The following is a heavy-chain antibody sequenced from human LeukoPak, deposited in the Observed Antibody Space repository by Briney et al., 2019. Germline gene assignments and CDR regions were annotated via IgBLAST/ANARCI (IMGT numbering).Heavy chain of an antibody. V-gene: IGHV1-3*01. CDR1: GYTFSAYS. CDR3: ARGISGPADWIVNY. J-gene: IGHJ4*02. D-gene: IGHD2/OR15-2a*01. Sequence: ASVKVSCKASGYTFSAYSMHWVRQAPGQWLEWMGWINVGNGNTQYSQRFQGRVTITRDTHASTAYMELTSLTTEDTAVYYCARGISGPADWIVNYWGQGTLVTDSS. CDR2: INVGNGNT.